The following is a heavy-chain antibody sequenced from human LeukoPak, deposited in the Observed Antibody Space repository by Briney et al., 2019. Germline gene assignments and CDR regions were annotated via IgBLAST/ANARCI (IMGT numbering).Heavy chain of an antibody. Sequence: SVKVSCKASGGTFSSYAISWVRQAPGQGLEWMGRIIPIFGIANYAQKFQGRGTITADKSTSKGYMELSSLRSEDTAVYYCAKDWEAVANTPTGIDDWGQGTLVTVSS. D-gene: IGHD6-19*01. J-gene: IGHJ4*02. CDR1: GGTFSSYA. CDR3: AKDWEAVANTPTGIDD. CDR2: IIPIFGIA. V-gene: IGHV1-69*04.